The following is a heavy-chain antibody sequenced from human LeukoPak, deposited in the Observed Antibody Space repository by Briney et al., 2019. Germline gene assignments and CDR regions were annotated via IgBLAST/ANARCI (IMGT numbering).Heavy chain of an antibody. CDR3: VRGFDGYFGFDL. Sequence: GGSLRLSCVGSEFTFSTYWMSWVRQAPGKGLEWLANIKQDGSEEYYVDSVKGRFTISRDNGKNSIFVQMDSLRAEDTAVYYCVRGFDGYFGFDLWGQGTMVTVSS. V-gene: IGHV3-7*05. CDR1: EFTFSTYW. D-gene: IGHD5-24*01. J-gene: IGHJ3*01. CDR2: IKQDGSEE.